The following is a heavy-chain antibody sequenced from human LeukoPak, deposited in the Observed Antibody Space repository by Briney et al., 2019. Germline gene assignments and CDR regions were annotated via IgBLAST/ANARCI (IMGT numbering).Heavy chain of an antibody. CDR1: GYSFTYYW. J-gene: IGHJ4*02. CDR3: ARQDGNSKYYFDY. CDR2: IYPGGCDT. D-gene: IGHD1-1*01. Sequence: LGESLKISCKGSGYSFTYYWIGWVRQMPGKGREWMGIIYPGGCDTRYRPSFQGQVTISVDKSISTAYLQWSSLKASDTAMYYCARQDGNSKYYFDYWGQGTLVTVSS. V-gene: IGHV5-51*01.